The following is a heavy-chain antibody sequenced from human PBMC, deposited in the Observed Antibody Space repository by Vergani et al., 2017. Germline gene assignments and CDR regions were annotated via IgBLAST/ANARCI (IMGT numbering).Heavy chain of an antibody. CDR1: GFTFSSYG. Sequence: QVQLVESGGGVVQPGRSLRLSCAASGFTFSSYGMHWVRQAPGKGLEWVAVIWYDGSKKYYADSVKGRFTISRDNSKNMLYLQMTSLRAEDTSVYYCARDRVYSSGWYLGAFDIWGQGTMVTVSS. J-gene: IGHJ3*02. CDR2: IWYDGSKK. CDR3: ARDRVYSSGWYLGAFDI. V-gene: IGHV3-33*01. D-gene: IGHD6-19*01.